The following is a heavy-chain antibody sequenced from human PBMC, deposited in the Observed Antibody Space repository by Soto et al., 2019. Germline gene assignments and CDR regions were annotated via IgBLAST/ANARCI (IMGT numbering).Heavy chain of an antibody. CDR3: ARDFYQSSGYCDS. D-gene: IGHD3-22*01. CDR2: ISAYSGNT. Sequence: QVQLVQSGAEVKKPGASVKVSCKAYGYTFSSYGLSWVRQAPGQGLEGMGWISAYSGNTVYTQRFTGRLTMATDTSTGTAYMELRSLRSDDTAVYSCARDFYQSSGYCDSWGQGTLVTVSS. CDR1: GYTFSSYG. J-gene: IGHJ4*02. V-gene: IGHV1-18*01.